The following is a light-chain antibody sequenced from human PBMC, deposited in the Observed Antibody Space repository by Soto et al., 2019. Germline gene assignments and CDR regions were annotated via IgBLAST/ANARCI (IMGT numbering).Light chain of an antibody. CDR2: KAS. CDR3: QHYNSYSEA. Sequence: DIQMTQSPSTLSASVGDRVTITCRASQSISSWLAWYQQTPGKAPKLLIYKASTLKSGVPSRFSGSGSGTEFTLTISSLQPDDFATYYCQHYNSYSEAFGQGTKV. V-gene: IGKV1-5*03. J-gene: IGKJ1*01. CDR1: QSISSW.